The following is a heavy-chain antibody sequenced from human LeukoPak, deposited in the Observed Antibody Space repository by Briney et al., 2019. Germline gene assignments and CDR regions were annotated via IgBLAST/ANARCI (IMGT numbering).Heavy chain of an antibody. Sequence: PSETLSLTCTVSGGSISSYYWSWIRQPPGKGLEWIGYIYYSGSTNYNPSLKSRVTISVDTSKNQFSLKLSSVTAADTAVYYCARAYDFWSGYYSLDPWGQGTLVTVSS. D-gene: IGHD3-3*01. CDR2: IYYSGST. J-gene: IGHJ5*02. V-gene: IGHV4-59*01. CDR1: GGSISSYY. CDR3: ARAYDFWSGYYSLDP.